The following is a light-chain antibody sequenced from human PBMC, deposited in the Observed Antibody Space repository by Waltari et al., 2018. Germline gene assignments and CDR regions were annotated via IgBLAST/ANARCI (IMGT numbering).Light chain of an antibody. V-gene: IGKV3-20*01. CDR2: DAS. J-gene: IGKJ1*01. CDR3: QKYGTLPAT. CDR1: QSVSRT. Sequence: DIVLTQSPGTLSVSPGERVTLSCRASQSVSRTLAWSQQKPGQAPRLLIYDASTRATGIPDRFSGSGSGTDFSLTISRLEPEDFAVYYCQKYGTLPATFGQGTKVEIK.